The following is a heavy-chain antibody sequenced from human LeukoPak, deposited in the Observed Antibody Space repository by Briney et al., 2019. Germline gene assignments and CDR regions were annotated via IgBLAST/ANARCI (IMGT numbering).Heavy chain of an antibody. CDR3: ARDLVIRVPDAMRDVWFDP. V-gene: IGHV1-2*02. Sequence: ASVKVSFKASVYTFIGYYMHWVRHAPGQGLEWMGWINPNSGGTNYAQKFQGRVTMTRDRFITTAYMELSSLRSDDTAVYYCARDLVIRVPDAMRDVWFDPWGQGTLVTVSS. CDR2: INPNSGGT. D-gene: IGHD2-2*01. CDR1: VYTFIGYY. J-gene: IGHJ5*02.